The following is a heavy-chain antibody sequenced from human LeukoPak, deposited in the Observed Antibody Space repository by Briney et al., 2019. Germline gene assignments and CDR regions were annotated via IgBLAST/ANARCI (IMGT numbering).Heavy chain of an antibody. Sequence: SETLSLTCAVYGGSFSGYYWSWIRQPPGKGLEWIGEINHSGSTNYNPSLKSRVTISVDTSKNQFSLKLTSVAAADTAVYYCARTDYGDYYYFDYWGQGTLVTVSS. CDR3: ARTDYGDYYYFDY. CDR1: GGSFSGYY. CDR2: INHSGST. V-gene: IGHV4-34*01. D-gene: IGHD4-17*01. J-gene: IGHJ4*02.